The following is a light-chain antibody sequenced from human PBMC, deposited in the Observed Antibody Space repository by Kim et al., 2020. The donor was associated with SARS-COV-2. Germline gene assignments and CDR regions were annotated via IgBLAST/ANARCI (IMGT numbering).Light chain of an antibody. CDR3: SSYTSSSTYV. Sequence: GQWIAISCTGNSSDVRGYNYVSWYQQHPGKAPKLRIYDGSNRPSGVSKRFSGSKSGNTASLTISWLQAEDEADYYCSSYTSSSTYVFGTGTKVTVL. CDR2: DGS. J-gene: IGLJ1*01. V-gene: IGLV2-14*03. CDR1: SSDVRGYNY.